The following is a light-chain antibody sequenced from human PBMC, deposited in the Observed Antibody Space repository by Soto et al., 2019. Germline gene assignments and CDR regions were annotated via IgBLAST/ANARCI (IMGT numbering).Light chain of an antibody. CDR2: VAS. Sequence: EIVMTQSPATLSLSPGERATLSCRAMQSVSSHLAWYQQKPGQTPKLLTYVASTRSTGIPARFSGSGSGTEYTRRISSVQSEDFSDYYRQQYNFWRITFGGGTKVEF. CDR1: QSVSSH. J-gene: IGKJ4*01. CDR3: QQYNFWRIT. V-gene: IGKV3D-15*01.